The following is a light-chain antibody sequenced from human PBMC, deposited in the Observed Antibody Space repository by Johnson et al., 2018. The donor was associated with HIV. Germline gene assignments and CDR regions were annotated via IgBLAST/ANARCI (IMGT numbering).Light chain of an antibody. Sequence: QSVLTQPPSVSAAPGQKVTVSCSGNSCDIGNNYVSCHQQFPGTAPKLLIYENNERPSGIPDRFSGSKSGTSATLGITGLQTGDEADYYCGTWDTSLSAGGVFGTGTKVTVL. J-gene: IGLJ1*01. CDR1: SCDIGNNY. CDR2: ENN. CDR3: GTWDTSLSAGGV. V-gene: IGLV1-51*02.